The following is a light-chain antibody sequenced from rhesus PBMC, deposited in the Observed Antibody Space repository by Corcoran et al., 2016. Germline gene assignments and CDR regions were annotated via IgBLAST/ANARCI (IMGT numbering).Light chain of an antibody. CDR1: SSDIGGYNY. Sequence: QAALTQPRSVSGSPGQSVTISCTGTSSDIGGYNYVSWYQQHPGTAPKLMIYEVSKRPSGVSDRFSDSKSGNTASLTISGLQAEDEADYYGSSYAGSNTYIFGAGTRLTVL. J-gene: IGLJ1*01. CDR2: EVS. CDR3: SSYAGSNTYI. V-gene: IGLV2-32*02.